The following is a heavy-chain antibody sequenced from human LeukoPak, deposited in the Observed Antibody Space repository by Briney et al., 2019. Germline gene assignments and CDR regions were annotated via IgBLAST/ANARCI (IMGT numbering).Heavy chain of an antibody. Sequence: ASVKVSCKASGGTFSSYAIRWVRQARGQGLEWMGWISTDSGDTDYAQIFQGRVTLTRDTSTSTAYMELRSLTPDDTAMYYCARDVRHGFDTWGQGTMVTVSS. V-gene: IGHV1-18*01. CDR2: ISTDSGDT. J-gene: IGHJ3*02. CDR1: GGTFSSYA. CDR3: ARDVRHGFDT. D-gene: IGHD6-6*01.